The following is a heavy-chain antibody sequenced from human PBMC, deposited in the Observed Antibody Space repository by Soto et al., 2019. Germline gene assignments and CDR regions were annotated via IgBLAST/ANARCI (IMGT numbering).Heavy chain of an antibody. Sequence: ASVKVSCNASGYTFTGYYMHWVRQAPGQGLEWMGWINPNSGGANYAQKFQGWVTMTRDTSISTAYMELSRLRSDDTAVYYCARESETGYDAFDIWGQGTMVTVS. CDR1: GYTFTGYY. CDR3: ARESETGYDAFDI. D-gene: IGHD7-27*01. V-gene: IGHV1-2*04. J-gene: IGHJ3*02. CDR2: INPNSGGA.